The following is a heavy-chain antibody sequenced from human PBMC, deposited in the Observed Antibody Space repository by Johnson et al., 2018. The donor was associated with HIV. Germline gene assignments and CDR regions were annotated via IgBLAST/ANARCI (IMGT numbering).Heavy chain of an antibody. CDR1: GFTFSSHD. CDR3: AKPPSMGADAVDI. J-gene: IGHJ3*02. V-gene: IGHV3-30*18. D-gene: IGHD3-16*01. CDR2: ISYDGSNQ. Sequence: QVQLVESGGGLVQPGGSLRVSCGASGFTFSSHDMHWVRQAPGKGLEWVAVISYDGSNQYCADSVKGRFTISRDNSNETVYLQMNSLGPEDTAVYYCAKPPSMGADAVDIGGQGTMVTVSS.